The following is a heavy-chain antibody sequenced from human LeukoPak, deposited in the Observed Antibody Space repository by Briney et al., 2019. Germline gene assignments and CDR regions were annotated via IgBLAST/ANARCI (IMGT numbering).Heavy chain of an antibody. V-gene: IGHV1-2*02. CDR1: GYTFTGYY. Sequence: ASVKVSCKASGYTFTGYYMHWVRQAPGQGLEWMGWINPNSGGTNYAQKFQGRVTMTRDTSISTAYMELSRLRSDDTAVYYCAREAGREWELPRGSGFDYWGQGTLVTVSS. D-gene: IGHD1-26*01. CDR3: AREAGREWELPRGSGFDY. J-gene: IGHJ4*02. CDR2: INPNSGGT.